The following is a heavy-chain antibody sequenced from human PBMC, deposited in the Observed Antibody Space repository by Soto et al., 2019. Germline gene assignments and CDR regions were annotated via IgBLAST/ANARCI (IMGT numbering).Heavy chain of an antibody. CDR1: GVSFSGYF. D-gene: IGHD6-19*01. V-gene: IGHV4-34*01. Sequence: PSETLSLTCGGYGVSFSGYFWNWIRQTPGKGLEWIGKVNHNGRNNYNPSLKSRVTISLDMSKNQISLKLTSVTAADTAVYYCARGGSSDWQVAFDFWGQGTMVTVSS. CDR3: ARGGSSDWQVAFDF. CDR2: VNHNGRN. J-gene: IGHJ3*01.